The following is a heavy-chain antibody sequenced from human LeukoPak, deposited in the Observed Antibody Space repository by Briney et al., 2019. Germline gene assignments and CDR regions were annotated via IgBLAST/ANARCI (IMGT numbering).Heavy chain of an antibody. CDR3: AREPRVRGFDP. J-gene: IGHJ5*02. V-gene: IGHV4-61*02. CDR1: GGSISSGSYY. Sequence: NPSETLSLTCTVSGGSISSGSYYWSWIRQPAGKGLEWIGRIYTSGSTNYNPSLKSRVTISVDTSKNQFSLKLSSVTAADTAVYYCAREPRVRGFDPWGQGTLVTVSS. CDR2: IYTSGST. D-gene: IGHD1-1*01.